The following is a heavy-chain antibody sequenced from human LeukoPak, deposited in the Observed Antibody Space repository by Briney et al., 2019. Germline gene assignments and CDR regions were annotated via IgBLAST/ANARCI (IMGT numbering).Heavy chain of an antibody. J-gene: IGHJ4*02. D-gene: IGHD6-13*01. CDR3: AREARSWTEDY. V-gene: IGHV4-34*01. CDR2: INHSGST. Sequence: NPSETLSLTCAVYGGSFSGYYWSWIRQPPGKGLEWIGEINHSGSTNYNPSLKSRVTISVGTSKNQFSLKLSSVTAADTAVYYCAREARSWTEDYWGQGTLVTVSS. CDR1: GGSFSGYY.